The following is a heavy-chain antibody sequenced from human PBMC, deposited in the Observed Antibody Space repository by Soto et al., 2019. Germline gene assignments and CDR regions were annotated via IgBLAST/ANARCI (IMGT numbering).Heavy chain of an antibody. CDR3: TRISSTWYKH. J-gene: IGHJ1*01. CDR2: IKEDGSEK. Sequence: GGSLRLSCAASGFTFSNYWMSWVRQAPGKGLEWVANIKEDGSEKYNVASVKGRFTISRDNPKNSLYLQMNSLRVEDTAVYYCTRISSTWYKHWGQGTLVTVSS. V-gene: IGHV3-7*01. CDR1: GFTFSNYW. D-gene: IGHD6-13*01.